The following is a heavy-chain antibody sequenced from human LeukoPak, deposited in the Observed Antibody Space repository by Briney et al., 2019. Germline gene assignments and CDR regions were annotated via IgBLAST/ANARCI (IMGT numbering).Heavy chain of an antibody. D-gene: IGHD1-26*01. J-gene: IGHJ4*02. CDR3: GKYVQTSVGANDY. V-gene: IGHV3-23*01. Sequence: GGSLRLSCAASGFTFSSSPMNWVRQAPGKGLEWVSVISGSGGATFYGDSVQGRFTISRDNSRDTLYLQMNSLTAEDTAVYYCGKYVQTSVGANDYWGQGTLVTVPS. CDR1: GFTFSSSP. CDR2: ISGSGGAT.